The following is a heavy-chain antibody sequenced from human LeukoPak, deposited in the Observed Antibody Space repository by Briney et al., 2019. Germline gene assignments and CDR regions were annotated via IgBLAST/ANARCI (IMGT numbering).Heavy chain of an antibody. Sequence: GASVKVSCKTSGYTFTTYGISWLRQAPGQGLEWMGWISAHKGETEYAQKFQGRVTMTREISTSTAYMELQSLTSDDTAVYYCARADIIVVAGSTHVASGFEYWGQGALIAVS. V-gene: IGHV1-18*01. CDR1: GYTFTTYG. CDR2: ISAHKGET. D-gene: IGHD2-15*01. CDR3: ARADIIVVAGSTHVASGFEY. J-gene: IGHJ4*02.